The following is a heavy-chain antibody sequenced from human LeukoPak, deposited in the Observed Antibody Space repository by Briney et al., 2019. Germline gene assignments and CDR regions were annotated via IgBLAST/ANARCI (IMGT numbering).Heavy chain of an antibody. D-gene: IGHD3-22*01. Sequence: GASVKVSCKASGYTFTSYGISWVRQAPGQGLEWMGWISAYNGNTNYAQKLQGRVTMTTDTSTSTAYMELRSLRSDDTAVYYCARDGPSLGYYYDSSGSRMSDYWGQGTLVTVSS. CDR3: ARDGPSLGYYYDSSGSRMSDY. J-gene: IGHJ4*02. CDR2: ISAYNGNT. CDR1: GYTFTSYG. V-gene: IGHV1-18*01.